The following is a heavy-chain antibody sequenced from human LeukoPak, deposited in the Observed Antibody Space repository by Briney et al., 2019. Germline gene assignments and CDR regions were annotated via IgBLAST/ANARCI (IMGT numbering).Heavy chain of an antibody. V-gene: IGHV4-59*08. J-gene: IGHJ3*02. D-gene: IGHD6-19*01. CDR1: GGSISSYY. CDR2: IYYSGST. Sequence: SETLSLTCTVSGGSISSYYWSWIRQPPGKGLEWIGYIYYSGSTNYNPSLKSRVTISVDTSKNQFSLKLSSVTAADTAVYYCARHKREIAVAGLNAFDIWGQGTMVTVFS. CDR3: ARHKREIAVAGLNAFDI.